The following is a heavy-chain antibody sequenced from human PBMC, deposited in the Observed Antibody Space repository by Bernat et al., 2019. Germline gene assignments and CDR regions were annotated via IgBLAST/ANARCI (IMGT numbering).Heavy chain of an antibody. CDR3: TTETVDFEEDSGGFDY. D-gene: IGHD2-15*01. J-gene: IGHJ4*02. CDR2: IKSKTIGGTT. Sequence: EVHLVESGGDLVRPGGSLRLSCAASGFIYTDAWMTGVGQAPGKGLEWVGRIKSKTIGGTTAYAAPVKGRFTISRDDSKNTLYLQLNSLKTEDTAVYYCTTETVDFEEDSGGFDYWGQGTLVTVSS. CDR1: GFIYTDAW. V-gene: IGHV3-15*01.